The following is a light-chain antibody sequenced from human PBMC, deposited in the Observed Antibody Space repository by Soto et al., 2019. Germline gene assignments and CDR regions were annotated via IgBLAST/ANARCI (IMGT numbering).Light chain of an antibody. V-gene: IGLV1-44*01. J-gene: IGLJ1*01. Sequence: QSVLTQPRSVSATPGQRVTISCSGSNSNIGTNTVNWYQQLPGTAPRLLIYTNNQRPSGVPQRFSGSKTGTSASLAIGGLQSEDGADYYCAAWDDSLGAYVFGTGTKVTVL. CDR1: NSNIGTNT. CDR2: TNN. CDR3: AAWDDSLGAYV.